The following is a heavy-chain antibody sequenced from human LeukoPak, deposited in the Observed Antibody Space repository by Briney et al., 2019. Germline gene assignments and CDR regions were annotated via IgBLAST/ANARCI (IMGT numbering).Heavy chain of an antibody. V-gene: IGHV3-23*01. CDR2: ISGSGGST. J-gene: IGHJ3*02. CDR1: GLIFSKYW. CDR3: AKDLLCGSGSRDAFDI. Sequence: GGSLRLSCAASGLIFSKYWMTWVRQAPGKGLEWVSAISGSGGSTYYADSVKGRFTISRDNSKNTLYLQMNSLRAEDTAVYYCAKDLLCGSGSRDAFDIWGQGTMVTVSS. D-gene: IGHD3-10*01.